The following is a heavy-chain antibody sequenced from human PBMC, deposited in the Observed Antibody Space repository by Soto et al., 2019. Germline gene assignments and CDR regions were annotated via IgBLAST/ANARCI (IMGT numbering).Heavy chain of an antibody. J-gene: IGHJ6*02. D-gene: IGHD3-10*01. CDR3: ARAPMVRGVIYGMDV. V-gene: IGHV4-59*01. Sequence: QVQLQESGPGLVKPSETLSLTCTVSGGSISSYYWSWIRQPPGKGLEWIGYIYYSGSTNYNPSLKSRVTISVDTSKNQCSLKLSSVTAADTAVYYCARAPMVRGVIYGMDVWGQGTTVTVSS. CDR2: IYYSGST. CDR1: GGSISSYY.